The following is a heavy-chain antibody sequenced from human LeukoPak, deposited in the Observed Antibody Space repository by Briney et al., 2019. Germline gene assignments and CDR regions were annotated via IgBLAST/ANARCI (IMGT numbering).Heavy chain of an antibody. V-gene: IGHV3-9*01. CDR3: ARNKGGTPNDYIVAGNYYGMDV. Sequence: PGGSLRLSCAASGFTFDDYAMHWVRQAPGKGLEWVSGISWNSGSIGYADSVKGRFTISRDNAKNSLYLQMNSLRAEDTAMYYCARNKGGTPNDYIVAGNYYGMDVWGQGTTVTVSS. CDR1: GFTFDDYA. CDR2: ISWNSGSI. J-gene: IGHJ6*02. D-gene: IGHD5-12*01.